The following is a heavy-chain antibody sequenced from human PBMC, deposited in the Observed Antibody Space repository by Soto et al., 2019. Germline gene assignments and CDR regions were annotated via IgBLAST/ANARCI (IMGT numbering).Heavy chain of an antibody. Sequence: ELSMHWGRHAPGKGLEWMGGFDPEDGETIYAQKFQGRVTMTEDTSTDTAYMELSSLRSEDTAVYYCASPTVTTAGWYFDLWGRGTLVTVSS. CDR2: FDPEDGET. J-gene: IGHJ2*01. V-gene: IGHV1-24*01. CDR1: ELS. CDR3: ASPTVTTAGWYFDL. D-gene: IGHD4-17*01.